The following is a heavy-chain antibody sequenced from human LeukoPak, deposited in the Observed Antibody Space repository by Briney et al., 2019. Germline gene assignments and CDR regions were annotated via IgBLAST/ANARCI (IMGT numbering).Heavy chain of an antibody. CDR1: GYTFNNYY. D-gene: IGHD6-13*01. Sequence: PRASVKVSCKASGYTFNNYYMHWVRQAPGQGLEWMGWINPKSGATNYAQKFQGRVTMTRDTSISTAYMELRRLRSDDTAVYYCAREHSSSWDQFDYWGQGTLVTVSP. J-gene: IGHJ4*02. V-gene: IGHV1-2*02. CDR3: AREHSSSWDQFDY. CDR2: INPKSGAT.